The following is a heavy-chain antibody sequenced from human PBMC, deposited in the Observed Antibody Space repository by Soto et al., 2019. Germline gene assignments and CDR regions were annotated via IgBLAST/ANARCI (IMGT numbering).Heavy chain of an antibody. V-gene: IGHV3-64D*08. CDR3: VGYCSGGSCYSPYYGMDV. J-gene: IGHJ6*02. Sequence: GGSLRLSCSASGFTFSSYAMHWVRQAPGKGLEYVSAISSNGGSTYYADSVKGRFTISRDNSKNTLYLQMSSLRAEDTAVYYFVGYCSGGSCYSPYYGMDVWGQGTTVTAP. D-gene: IGHD2-15*01. CDR2: ISSNGGST. CDR1: GFTFSSYA.